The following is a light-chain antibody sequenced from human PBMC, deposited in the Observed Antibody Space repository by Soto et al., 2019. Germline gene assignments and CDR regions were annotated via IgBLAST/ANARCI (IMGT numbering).Light chain of an antibody. CDR1: QGISNF. V-gene: IGKV1-27*01. CDR2: AAS. J-gene: IGKJ5*01. CDR3: QKYSSGIT. Sequence: DIQMTQSPSSLSASVGDRVTITCRASQGISNFLAWYQQKPGKVPKLLISAASTLQSGVPSRFSGSGSGADCPLTITSLPPEDVATYYCQKYSSGITFGQGTRLEI.